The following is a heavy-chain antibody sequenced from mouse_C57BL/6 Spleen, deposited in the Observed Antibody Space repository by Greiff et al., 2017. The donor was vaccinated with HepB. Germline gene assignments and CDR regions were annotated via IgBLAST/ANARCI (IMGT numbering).Heavy chain of an antibody. D-gene: IGHD2-4*01. CDR2: IDPSDSYT. J-gene: IGHJ2*01. Sequence: QVQLQQSGAELVMPGASVKLSCKASGYTFTSYWMHWVKQRPGQGLEWIGEIDPSDSYTNYNQKFKGTSTLTVDKSSRTAYMQLSSLTSEDSAVYYCARWDYEGQGYWGQGTTLTVSS. V-gene: IGHV1-69*01. CDR1: GYTFTSYW. CDR3: ARWDYEGQGY.